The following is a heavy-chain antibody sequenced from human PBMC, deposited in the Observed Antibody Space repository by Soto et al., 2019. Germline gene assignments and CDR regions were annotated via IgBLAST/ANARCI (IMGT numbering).Heavy chain of an antibody. CDR3: ARDQGNSSSWPIDF. Sequence: ASVKVSCKASGYMFTSYDINWVRKATGQGLEWMGYINPNNGDTTYEQKFQGWVTMTRDTSVNTAYIDLRSLRFNDTAVYYCARDQGNSSSWPIDFWGQGTQVTVSS. J-gene: IGHJ4*02. CDR2: INPNNGDT. V-gene: IGHV1-8*01. D-gene: IGHD6-13*01. CDR1: GYMFTSYD.